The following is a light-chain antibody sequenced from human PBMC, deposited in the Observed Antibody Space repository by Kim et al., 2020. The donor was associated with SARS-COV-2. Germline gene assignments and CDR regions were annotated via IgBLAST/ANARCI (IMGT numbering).Light chain of an antibody. J-gene: IGLJ2*01. CDR1: SLITFY. Sequence: SSELTQDPAVSVALGQTVRITCQGDSLITFYPSWYQQKPGQAPILVFFVKNNRPSGIPDRFSGSRSGNTASLTITGAQAEDVADYYCNSRDRRSTDLLFG. CDR3: NSRDRRSTDLL. V-gene: IGLV3-19*01. CDR2: VKN.